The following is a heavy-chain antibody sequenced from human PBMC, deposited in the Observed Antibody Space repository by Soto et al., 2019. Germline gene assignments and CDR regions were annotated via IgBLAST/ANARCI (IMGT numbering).Heavy chain of an antibody. V-gene: IGHV1-2*02. D-gene: IGHD6-6*01. CDR2: INPNSGGT. J-gene: IGHJ6*02. Sequence: ASVKVSCKASGYTFTGYYMHWVRQAPGQGLEWKGWINPNSGGTNYAQKFQGRVTMTRDTSISTAYLELSRLRSDDTAVYYCAGDVSARPNGMDVWGQGTTVTVSS. CDR3: AGDVSARPNGMDV. CDR1: GYTFTGYY.